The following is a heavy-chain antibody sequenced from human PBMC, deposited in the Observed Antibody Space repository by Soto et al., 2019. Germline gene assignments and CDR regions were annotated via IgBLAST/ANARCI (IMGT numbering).Heavy chain of an antibody. CDR3: ARRTIFGVVTGLDY. V-gene: IGHV4-34*01. CDR1: GGSFSGYY. CDR2: INHSGST. D-gene: IGHD3-3*01. J-gene: IGHJ4*02. Sequence: SETLSLTCAVYGGSFSGYYWSWIRQPPGKGLEWIGEINHSGSTNYNPSLKSRVTISVDTSKNQFSLKLSSVTAADTAVYYCARRTIFGVVTGLDYWGQGTLVTVSS.